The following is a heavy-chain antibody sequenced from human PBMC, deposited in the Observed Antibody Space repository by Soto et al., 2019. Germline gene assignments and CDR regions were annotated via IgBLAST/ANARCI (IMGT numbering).Heavy chain of an antibody. CDR1: GFTFSSYS. V-gene: IGHV3-21*01. CDR3: ASRNDRGRWFDP. J-gene: IGHJ5*02. CDR2: ISSSSSYI. D-gene: IGHD3-10*01. Sequence: EVQLVESGGGLVKPGGSLRLSCAASGFTFSSYSMNWVRQAPGKGLEWVSSISSSSSYIYYADSVKGRFTISRDNAKNSLYLQMNSLRAEDTAVYYCASRNDRGRWFDPWGQGTMVTVSS.